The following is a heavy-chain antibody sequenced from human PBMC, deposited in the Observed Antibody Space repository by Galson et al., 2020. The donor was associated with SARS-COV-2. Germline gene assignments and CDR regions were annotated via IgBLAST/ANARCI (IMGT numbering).Heavy chain of an antibody. CDR2: ISAYNGNT. J-gene: IGHJ6*02. CDR3: AGPSGLYYYYYYGMDV. V-gene: IGHV1-18*01. Sequence: APVKVSCKASGYTFTSYGISWVRQAPGQGLEWMGWISAYNGNTNYAQKLQGRVTMTTDTSTSTAYMELRSLRSDDTAVYYCAGPSGLYYYYYYGMDVWGQGTTVTVSS. CDR1: GYTFTSYG. D-gene: IGHD3-10*01.